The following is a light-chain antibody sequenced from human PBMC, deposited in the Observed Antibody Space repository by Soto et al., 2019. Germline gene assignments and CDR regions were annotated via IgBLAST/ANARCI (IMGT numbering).Light chain of an antibody. J-gene: IGKJ2*01. CDR3: QQYFSYT. Sequence: DIQMTQSPSTLSASVGDRVTITCRASQSISTWLAWYQQRPGIAPRLLIYHASTLNSGVPSRFSGSGSGTEFTLTIRSLQPADFATYFCQQYFSYTFGQGTKLEIK. CDR1: QSISTW. V-gene: IGKV1-5*01. CDR2: HAS.